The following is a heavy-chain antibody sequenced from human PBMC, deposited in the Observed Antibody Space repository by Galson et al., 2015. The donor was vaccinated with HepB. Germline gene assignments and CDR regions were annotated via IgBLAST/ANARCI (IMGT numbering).Heavy chain of an antibody. J-gene: IGHJ6*02. CDR2: IIPILGIA. V-gene: IGHV1-69*04. Sequence: SVKVSCKASGGTFSSYTISWVRQAPGQGLEWMGRIIPILGIANYAQKFQGRVTITADKSTSTAYMELSSLRSEDTAVYYCARDHYDILTGSPSGYYYGMDVWGQGTTVTVSS. D-gene: IGHD3-9*01. CDR3: ARDHYDILTGSPSGYYYGMDV. CDR1: GGTFSSYT.